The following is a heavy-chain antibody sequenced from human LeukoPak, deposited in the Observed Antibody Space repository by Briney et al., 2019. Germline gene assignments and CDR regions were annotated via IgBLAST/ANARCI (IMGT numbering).Heavy chain of an antibody. CDR1: AGTFSSYT. V-gene: IGHV1-69*04. Sequence: SVKVSCKASAGTFSSYTISWVRQAPGQGLEWMGRIIPILGIANYAQKFQGRVTITADKSTSTAYMELSSLRSEDTAVYYCARDPSMTWYFDLWGRGTLVTVSS. CDR2: IIPILGIA. D-gene: IGHD2-8*01. J-gene: IGHJ2*01. CDR3: ARDPSMTWYFDL.